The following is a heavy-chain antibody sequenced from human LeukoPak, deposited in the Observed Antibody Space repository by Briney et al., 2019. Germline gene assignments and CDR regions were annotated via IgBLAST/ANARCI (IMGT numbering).Heavy chain of an antibody. Sequence: GSLRLSCAASGFTFSSYAMSWVRQAPGKVLEWVSAISGSGGSTYYADSVKGRFTISRDNSKNTLYLQMNSLRAEDTAVYYCAKDFYGSGSAPDYWGQGTLVTVSS. J-gene: IGHJ4*02. D-gene: IGHD3-10*01. CDR2: ISGSGGST. CDR1: GFTFSSYA. CDR3: AKDFYGSGSAPDY. V-gene: IGHV3-23*01.